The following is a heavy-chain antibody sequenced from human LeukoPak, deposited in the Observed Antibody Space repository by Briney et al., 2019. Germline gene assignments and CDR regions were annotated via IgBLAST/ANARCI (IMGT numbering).Heavy chain of an antibody. CDR2: IYHSGST. CDR1: GGSISSGGYS. V-gene: IGHV4-30-2*01. J-gene: IGHJ5*02. D-gene: IGHD6-13*01. Sequence: PSETLSLTCAVSGGSISSGGYSWSWIRQPPGKGLEWIGYIYHSGSTNYNPSLKSRVTISVDTSKNQFSLKLSSVTAADTAVYYCARRRRIIAGSYNWFDPWGQGTLVTVSS. CDR3: ARRRRIIAGSYNWFDP.